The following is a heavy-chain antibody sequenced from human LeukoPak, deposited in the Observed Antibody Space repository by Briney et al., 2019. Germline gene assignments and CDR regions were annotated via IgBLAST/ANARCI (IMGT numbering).Heavy chain of an antibody. D-gene: IGHD2-2*01. CDR1: GFTFSDYY. CDR3: AKDRRPHTVSTQNGAFDY. J-gene: IGHJ4*02. Sequence: PGGSLRLSCAASGFTFSDYYMSCIRQAPGKGLECISYISSSSNYKNYADSVQGRFTISRDNAKSSLYLQMNGLRAVDTAVYYCAKDRRPHTVSTQNGAFDYWGQGTLVTVSS. CDR2: ISSSSNYK. V-gene: IGHV3-11*06.